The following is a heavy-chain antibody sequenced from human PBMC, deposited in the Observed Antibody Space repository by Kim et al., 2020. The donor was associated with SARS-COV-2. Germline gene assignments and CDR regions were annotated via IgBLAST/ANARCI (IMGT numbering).Heavy chain of an antibody. CDR1: GFTFSSYG. Sequence: GGSLRLSCAASGFTFSSYGMHWVRQAPGKGLEWVAVIAYDGSYQCYADSVRGRFAISRDKSKNMVYLQMNSLTGDDTAVYYCARVMHSALSAFDYWGQGTRVTVSS. D-gene: IGHD3-16*01. CDR3: ARVMHSALSAFDY. V-gene: IGHV3-33*05. CDR2: IAYDGSYQ. J-gene: IGHJ4*02.